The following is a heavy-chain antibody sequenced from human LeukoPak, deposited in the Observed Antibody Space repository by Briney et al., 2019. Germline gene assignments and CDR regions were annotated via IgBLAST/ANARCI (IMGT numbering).Heavy chain of an antibody. CDR3: ARDCGSTSCYTVNYHYYGMDV. J-gene: IGHJ6*02. D-gene: IGHD2-2*02. V-gene: IGHV1-18*01. CDR2: ISAYNGNT. CDR1: GYTFTSYG. Sequence: ASVKVSCKASGYTFTSYGISWVRQAPGQGLEWMGWISAYNGNTNYAQKLQGRVTMTTDTSTSTAYMELRSLRSDDTAVYYCARDCGSTSCYTVNYHYYGMDVWGQGTTVTVSS.